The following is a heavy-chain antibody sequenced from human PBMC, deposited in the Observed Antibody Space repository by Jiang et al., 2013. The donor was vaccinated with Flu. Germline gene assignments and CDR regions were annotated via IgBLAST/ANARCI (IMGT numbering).Heavy chain of an antibody. V-gene: IGHV4-4*07. J-gene: IGHJ4*02. D-gene: IGHD1-26*01. CDR3: ARAWGDS. Sequence: HYTPHNSRVTVSLDTSKNQFSLRLSSVTAADTAVYYCARAWGDSWGQGTLVTVSS.